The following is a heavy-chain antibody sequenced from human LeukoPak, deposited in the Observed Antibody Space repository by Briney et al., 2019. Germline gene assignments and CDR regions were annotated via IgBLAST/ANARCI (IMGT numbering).Heavy chain of an antibody. V-gene: IGHV3-30*04. CDR1: GFSFGTFA. J-gene: IGHJ4*02. CDR3: VREDVTLVRGVIDY. Sequence: QSGGSLRLSCAASGFSFGTFAMNWVRQAPGKGLEWVALISSDGSTKDYADSAKGRFTISRDNSKNTLYLQMNSLRVEDTSVYYCVREDVTLVRGVIDYWGQGTPVAVPS. CDR2: ISSDGSTK. D-gene: IGHD3-10*01.